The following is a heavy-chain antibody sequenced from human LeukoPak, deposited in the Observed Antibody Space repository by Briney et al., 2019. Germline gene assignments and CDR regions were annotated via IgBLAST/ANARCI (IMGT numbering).Heavy chain of an antibody. V-gene: IGHV3-48*03. CDR2: ISSSGSTI. J-gene: IGHJ5*02. CDR1: GFTFSSYE. Sequence: GGSLRLSCAASGFTFSSYEMNWVRQAPGKGLEWVSYISSSGSTIYRADSVKGRFTISRDNAKNSLYLQMNSLRAEDTAIYYCASLLVRPRDWFDPWGQGTLVTVSS. CDR3: ASLLVRPRDWFDP. D-gene: IGHD3-10*01.